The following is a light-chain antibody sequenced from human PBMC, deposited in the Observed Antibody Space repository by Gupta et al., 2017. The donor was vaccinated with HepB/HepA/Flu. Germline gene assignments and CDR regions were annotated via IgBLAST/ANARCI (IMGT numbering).Light chain of an antibody. Sequence: DIQMTQSPSSLSASVGDRVTITCRASQSISSYLNWYQQIPGKAPKLLIYAASSLQSGVPSRSSDRATLSDMTITMISLLPPDYATYYCCQRESNRPRFGQGTKL. CDR3: CQRESNRPR. J-gene: IGKJ1*01. V-gene: IGKV1-39*01. CDR1: QSISSY. CDR2: AAS.